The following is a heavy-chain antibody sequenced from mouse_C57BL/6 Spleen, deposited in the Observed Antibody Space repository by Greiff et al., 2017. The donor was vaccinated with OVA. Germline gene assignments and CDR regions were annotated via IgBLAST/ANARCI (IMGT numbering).Heavy chain of an antibody. Sequence: VQLKQSGPELVKPGASVKMSCKASGYTFTDYNMHWVKQSHGKSLEWIGYINPNNGGTSYNQKFKGKATLTVNKSSSTAYMELRSLTSEDSAVYYCARGSDYLYYFDYWGQGTTLTVSS. CDR1: GYTFTDYN. CDR2: INPNNGGT. V-gene: IGHV1-22*01. D-gene: IGHD2-4*01. J-gene: IGHJ2*01. CDR3: ARGSDYLYYFDY.